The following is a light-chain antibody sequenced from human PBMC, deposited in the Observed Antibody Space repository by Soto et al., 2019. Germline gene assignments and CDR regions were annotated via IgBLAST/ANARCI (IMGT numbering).Light chain of an antibody. J-gene: IGKJ2*01. CDR2: DAS. CDR3: QQYDNLPRT. CDR1: QDISNY. V-gene: IGKV1-33*01. Sequence: DIQMTQSPSSLSASVGDRVTITCQASQDISNYLNWYQQKPGKVPKLLIYDASTLQTGVPSSFSGSGSGTDFTFTISTLQPEDIATYYCQQYDNLPRTFGQGTKLEIK.